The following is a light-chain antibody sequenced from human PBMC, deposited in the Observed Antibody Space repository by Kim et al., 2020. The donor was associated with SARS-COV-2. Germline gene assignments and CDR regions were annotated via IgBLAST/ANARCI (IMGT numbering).Light chain of an antibody. Sequence: EIVLTQFPGTLTLSPGDRASLSCRASQSVSSNYLAWYQQKPGQAPRLVIYGISTRATGVPDRFTGSGSGTDFTLTISRLEPEDSAVYYCQQYGTSPTYSFGQGTKLEI. CDR1: QSVSSNY. CDR2: GIS. V-gene: IGKV3-20*01. J-gene: IGKJ2*01. CDR3: QQYGTSPTYS.